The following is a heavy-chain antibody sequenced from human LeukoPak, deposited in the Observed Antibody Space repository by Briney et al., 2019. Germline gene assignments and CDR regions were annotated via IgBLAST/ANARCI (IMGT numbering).Heavy chain of an antibody. CDR2: INPNSDGT. V-gene: IGHV1-2*06. D-gene: IGHD3-3*01. J-gene: IGHJ6*02. Sequence: ASVKVSCKASGYTFTGYYMHWVRQAPGQGLEWMGRINPNSDGTNYAQKFQGRVTMTRDTSISTAYMELSRLRSDDTAVYYCARNWRYDFWAGMDVWGQGTTVTVSS. CDR1: GYTFTGYY. CDR3: ARNWRYDFWAGMDV.